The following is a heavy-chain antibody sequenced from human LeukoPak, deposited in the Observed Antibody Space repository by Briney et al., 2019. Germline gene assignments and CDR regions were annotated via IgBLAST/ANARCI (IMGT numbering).Heavy chain of an antibody. CDR2: INPSGGST. CDR3: ARYSGYDEPFEY. D-gene: IGHD5-12*01. Sequence: ASVKVSCKASGYTFITYYMHWVRQAPGQGLEWMGIINPSGGSTSYAQKFQGRATMTGDTSTSTVYMELSSLRSEDTAVYYCARYSGYDEPFEYWGQGTLVTVSS. CDR1: GYTFITYY. J-gene: IGHJ4*02. V-gene: IGHV1-46*01.